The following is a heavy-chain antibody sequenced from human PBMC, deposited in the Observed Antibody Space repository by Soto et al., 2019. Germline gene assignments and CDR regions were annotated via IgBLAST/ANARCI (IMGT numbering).Heavy chain of an antibody. J-gene: IGHJ4*02. V-gene: IGHV3-48*01. CDR2: ISSSSGSI. D-gene: IGHD3-10*01. Sequence: PGGSLRLSCAASGFTFSSHSMNWVRQAPGKGLEWVSYISSSSGSIYYADSVTGRFTISRDNAKNTLYLQMNSLRAEDTAVYYCARWFTYGNFDYFDYWGQGTQVTVSS. CDR3: ARWFTYGNFDYFDY. CDR1: GFTFSSHS.